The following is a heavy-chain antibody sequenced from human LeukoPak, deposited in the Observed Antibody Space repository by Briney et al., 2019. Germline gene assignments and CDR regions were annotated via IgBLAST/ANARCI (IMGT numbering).Heavy chain of an antibody. V-gene: IGHV4-59*01. CDR2: IYYSGIT. J-gene: IGHJ4*02. CDR3: ASYTGIYYEPDY. CDR1: GGSISSYY. Sequence: SETLSLTCTVSGGSISSYYWSWIRQPPGKGLEWIGYIYYSGITNYNPSLKSRVTISVDTSKNQFSLKLSSVTAADTAVYYCASYTGIYYEPDYWGQGTLVTVSS. D-gene: IGHD3-22*01.